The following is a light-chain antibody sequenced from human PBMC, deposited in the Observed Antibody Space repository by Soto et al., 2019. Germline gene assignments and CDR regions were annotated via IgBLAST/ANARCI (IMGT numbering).Light chain of an antibody. Sequence: QSALTQPASVSGSPGQSITISCTGTSSDVGGYNYVSWYQQHPGKAPKLIIYELINRPSGVSNRFSGSKSGNTASLTISGLQAEDEADYYCNSYTSKSTGVFGTGTKVTVL. V-gene: IGLV2-14*01. CDR2: ELI. CDR1: SSDVGGYNY. CDR3: NSYTSKSTGV. J-gene: IGLJ1*01.